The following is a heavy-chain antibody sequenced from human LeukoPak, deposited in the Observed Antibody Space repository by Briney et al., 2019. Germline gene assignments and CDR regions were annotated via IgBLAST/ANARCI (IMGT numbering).Heavy chain of an antibody. D-gene: IGHD1-1*01. CDR2: IKQDSSEK. Sequence: GGSLRLSCAASGFTFSEYWMSWVRQASGKGLEWVANIKQDSSEKYYVDSVKGRFTISRDNAKNSLYLQLNTLRAEDTAVYYCVQGWRDNWGQGTLVTVSS. J-gene: IGHJ4*02. CDR3: VQGWRDN. V-gene: IGHV3-7*01. CDR1: GFTFSEYW.